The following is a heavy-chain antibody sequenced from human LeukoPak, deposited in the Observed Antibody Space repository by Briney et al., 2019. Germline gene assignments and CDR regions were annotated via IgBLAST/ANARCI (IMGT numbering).Heavy chain of an antibody. Sequence: GGSLRLSCAASGFTVSSNDMNWVRQAPGKGLEWVSVIYSDGNTYYADSVKGRFTISRENSKNTLYLQMNSLRAEDAAVYYCARDRRLLYFGELFHDAFDIWGQGTMVTVSS. J-gene: IGHJ3*02. V-gene: IGHV3-53*01. CDR2: IYSDGNT. D-gene: IGHD3-10*01. CDR1: GFTVSSND. CDR3: ARDRRLLYFGELFHDAFDI.